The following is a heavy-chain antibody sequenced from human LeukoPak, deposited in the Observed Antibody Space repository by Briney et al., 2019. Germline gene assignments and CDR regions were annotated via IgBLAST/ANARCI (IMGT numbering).Heavy chain of an antibody. V-gene: IGHV4-4*07. J-gene: IGHJ4*02. D-gene: IGHD2-15*01. CDR2: IYISGNT. Sequence: SETLSLTCTVSGASINSHYWSWIRQPAGKGLEWIGRIYISGNTNYNSSLQSRVTMSVDTSKNQFSLKLSSVTAADTAVYYCARALNPLPGTYYFDYWGQGTLVTVSS. CDR1: GASINSHY. CDR3: ARALNPLPGTYYFDY.